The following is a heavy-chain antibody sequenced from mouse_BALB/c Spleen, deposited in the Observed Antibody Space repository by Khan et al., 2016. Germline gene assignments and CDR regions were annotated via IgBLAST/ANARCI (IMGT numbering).Heavy chain of an antibody. D-gene: IGHD2-4*01. CDR1: GYSITSDYA. J-gene: IGHJ2*01. Sequence: EVKLLESGPGLVKPSRSLSLTCTVTGYSITSDYAWNWIRQFPGNKLEWMGYISYSGSTSYNPSLKSRISITRDTSKNQFFLQLNSVTTEDTATYYCARYYDYDYFGYWCQGTTLTVSS. CDR3: ARYYDYDYFGY. CDR2: ISYSGST. V-gene: IGHV3-2*02.